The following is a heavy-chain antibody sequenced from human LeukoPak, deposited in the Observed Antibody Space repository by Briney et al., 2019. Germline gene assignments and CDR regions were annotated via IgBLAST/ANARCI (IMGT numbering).Heavy chain of an antibody. CDR1: GGSFSGYY. J-gene: IGHJ4*02. V-gene: IGHV4-39*01. CDR3: ARHSYYDFWSGYSEPDY. Sequence: PSETLSLTCAVYGGSFSGYYWGWIRQPPGKGLEWIGSIYYSGSTYYNPSLKSRVTISVDTSKNQFSLKLSSVTAADTAVYYCARHSYYDFWSGYSEPDYWGQGTLVTVSS. CDR2: IYYSGST. D-gene: IGHD3-3*01.